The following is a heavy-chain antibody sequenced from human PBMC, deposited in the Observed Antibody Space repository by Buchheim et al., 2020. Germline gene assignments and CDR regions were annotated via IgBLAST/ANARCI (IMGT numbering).Heavy chain of an antibody. D-gene: IGHD2-2*02. J-gene: IGHJ6*02. CDR1: GFTFSSYS. CDR3: ARDAHIVVVPAAIRVDYYYYGMDV. V-gene: IGHV3-48*01. Sequence: EVQLVESGGGLVQPGGSLRLSCAASGFTFSSYSMNWVRQAPGKGLEWVSYISSSSSTIYYADSVKGRFTISRDNAKNSLYLQMNSLRAEDTAVYYCARDAHIVVVPAAIRVDYYYYGMDVWGQGTT. CDR2: ISSSSSTI.